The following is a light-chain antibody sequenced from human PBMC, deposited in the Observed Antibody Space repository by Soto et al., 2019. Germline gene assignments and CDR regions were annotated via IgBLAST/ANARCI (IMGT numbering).Light chain of an antibody. CDR2: GAS. CDR1: QSVSSN. J-gene: IGKJ1*01. V-gene: IGKV3-15*01. Sequence: EIVMTQSPATLSVSPGARATLSCRASQSVSSNLAWYQQKPGQAPSLLIYGASTRATGIPARFIVIGSGTEFTLTLSSLQSEDFAVDDCQQYNNWWTFGQGTKVDIK. CDR3: QQYNNWWT.